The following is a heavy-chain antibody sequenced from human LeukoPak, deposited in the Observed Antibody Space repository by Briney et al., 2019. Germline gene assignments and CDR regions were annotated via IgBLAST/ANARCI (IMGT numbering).Heavy chain of an antibody. J-gene: IGHJ4*02. CDR3: ASPPDY. V-gene: IGHV4-31*03. Sequence: SETLSPTCTVSGGSISSGGHYWSWIRQHPGKGLEWIGYIYCGGSTYYNPSLESRVTISVDTSKNQFSLKLNSVTAADTAVYYCASPPDYWGQGTLVTVSS. CDR1: GGSISSGGHY. CDR2: IYCGGST.